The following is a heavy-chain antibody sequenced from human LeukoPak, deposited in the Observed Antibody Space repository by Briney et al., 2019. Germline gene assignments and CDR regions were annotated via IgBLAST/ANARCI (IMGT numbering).Heavy chain of an antibody. D-gene: IGHD1-26*01. CDR2: INHSGST. CDR1: GGSFSGYY. Sequence: PETLSLTCALYGGSFSGYYWSWISQPPGEGREWIGEINHSGSTNYNPSLKSRVTISVDTSKNQFSLKLSSVTAADTAVYYCARSAGAIDYWGQGTLVTVSS. CDR3: ARSAGAIDY. V-gene: IGHV4-34*01. J-gene: IGHJ4*02.